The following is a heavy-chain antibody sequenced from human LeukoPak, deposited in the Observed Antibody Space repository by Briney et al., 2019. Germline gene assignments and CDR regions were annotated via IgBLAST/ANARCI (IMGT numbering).Heavy chain of an antibody. CDR3: TTSYHESSPY. V-gene: IGHV3-15*01. J-gene: IGHJ4*02. CDR2: IKSNADGGTP. CDR1: GFSFMNAW. D-gene: IGHD3-16*01. Sequence: AGGSLRLSCAASGFSFMNAWMIWVRQAPGKGLEWVGRIKSNADGGTPDYAAPARGRFTISRDDSKNTLYLQMNSLKTEDTAVYYCTTSYHESSPYWGRGTLVTVSS.